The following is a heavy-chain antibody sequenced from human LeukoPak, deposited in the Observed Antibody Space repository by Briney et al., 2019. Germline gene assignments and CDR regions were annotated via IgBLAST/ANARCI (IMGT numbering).Heavy chain of an antibody. CDR2: IVVGSGNT. CDR1: GFTFSNSA. CDR3: TSDPTFYSGRYCFDY. Sequence: SVTVSCTASGFTFSNSAVQWVRQARGQRLEWIGWIVVGSGNTNYAQKFQERVTITRDMSTSTAYMELSSLRSEDTAVYYCTSDPTFYSGRYCFDYWGQGTLVTVSS. V-gene: IGHV1-58*01. J-gene: IGHJ4*02. D-gene: IGHD1-26*01.